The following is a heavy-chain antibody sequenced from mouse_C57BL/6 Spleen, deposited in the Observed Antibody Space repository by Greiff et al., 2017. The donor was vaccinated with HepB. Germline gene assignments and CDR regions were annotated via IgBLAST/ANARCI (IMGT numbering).Heavy chain of an antibody. CDR1: GFNIKDYY. CDR2: IDPEDGET. V-gene: IGHV14-2*01. J-gene: IGHJ3*01. Sequence: VHVKQSGAELVKPGASVKLSCTASGFNIKDYYMHWVKQRTEQGLEWIGRIDPEDGETKYAPKFQGKATITADTSSNTAYLQLSSLSSEDTAVYSCSLPPHWSLFAYSSQGTLVTVSA. CDR3: SLPPHWSLFAY.